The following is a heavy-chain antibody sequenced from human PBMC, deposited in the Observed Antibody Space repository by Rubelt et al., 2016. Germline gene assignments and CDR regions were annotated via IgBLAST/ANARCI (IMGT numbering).Heavy chain of an antibody. CDR1: GYTFTSYG. Sequence: QVQLVQSGAEVEKPGASVKVSCKASGYTFTSYGISWVRQAPGQGLELMGWVSAYNDNTKYAQKLHGRVTITTDTSTSTAYMELRSLRSDDTAVYFCARDQLALYAFYIWGQGTMVTVSS. V-gene: IGHV1-18*01. J-gene: IGHJ3*02. D-gene: IGHD1-1*01. CDR3: ARDQLALYAFYI. CDR2: VSAYNDNT.